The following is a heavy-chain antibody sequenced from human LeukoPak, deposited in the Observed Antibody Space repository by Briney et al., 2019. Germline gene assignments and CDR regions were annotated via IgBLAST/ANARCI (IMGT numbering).Heavy chain of an antibody. V-gene: IGHV4-59*08. J-gene: IGHJ3*02. Sequence: SETLSLTCTVSGGSISSYYWSWIRQSPGKGLEWIGYIYYSGSTNYNPSLKSRVTISVDTSKNQFSLKLSSVTAADTAVYYCARHHDLSRPAFDIWGQGTMVTVSS. CDR3: ARHHDLSRPAFDI. CDR1: GGSISSYY. CDR2: IYYSGST. D-gene: IGHD2-21*02.